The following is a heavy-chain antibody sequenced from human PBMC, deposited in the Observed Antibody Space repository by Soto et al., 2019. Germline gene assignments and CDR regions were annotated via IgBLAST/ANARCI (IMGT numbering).Heavy chain of an antibody. CDR3: ARDPLWFGELFGFDP. CDR2: ISAYNGNT. V-gene: IGHV1-18*01. CDR1: GYTFTSYG. Sequence: GASVKVSCKACGYTFTSYGISWVRQAPGQGLEWMGWISAYNGNTNYAQKLQGRVTMTTDTSTSTAYMELRSLRSDDTAVYYCARDPLWFGELFGFDPWGQGTLVTVSS. D-gene: IGHD3-10*01. J-gene: IGHJ5*02.